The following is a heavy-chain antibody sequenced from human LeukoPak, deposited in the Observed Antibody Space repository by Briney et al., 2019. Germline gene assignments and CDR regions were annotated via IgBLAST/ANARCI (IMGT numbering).Heavy chain of an antibody. Sequence: GASVKVSCKASGYTFTSYDINWVRQAPGQGLEWMGWINPNSGGTNYAQKFQGRVTMTRDTSISTAYMELGRLRSDDTAVYYCASTHHYDFWSGYYRPSPQTLFDYWGQGTLVTVSS. CDR3: ASTHHYDFWSGYYRPSPQTLFDY. J-gene: IGHJ4*02. CDR2: INPNSGGT. D-gene: IGHD3-3*01. CDR1: GYTFTSYD. V-gene: IGHV1-2*02.